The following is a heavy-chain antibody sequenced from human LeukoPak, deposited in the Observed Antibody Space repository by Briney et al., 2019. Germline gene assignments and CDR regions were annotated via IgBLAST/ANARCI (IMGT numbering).Heavy chain of an antibody. V-gene: IGHV4-59*01. Sequence: SETLSLTCTVSGGSISSYYWSWIRQPPGKGLEWIGYIYYSGSTNYNPSLKSRVTISVDTSKNQFSLKLSSVTAADTAVYYCARLVVVPAAKGLWFDPWGQGTLVTVSS. J-gene: IGHJ5*02. CDR3: ARLVVVPAAKGLWFDP. CDR1: GGSISSYY. CDR2: IYYSGST. D-gene: IGHD2-2*01.